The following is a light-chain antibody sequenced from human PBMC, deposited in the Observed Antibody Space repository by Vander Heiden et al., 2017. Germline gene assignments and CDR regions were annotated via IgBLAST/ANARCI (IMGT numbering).Light chain of an antibody. V-gene: IGKV4-1*01. J-gene: IGKJ2*01. CDR3: QQYYTTPYT. Sequence: DIVMTQSPDSLAASLCERATINCKSSQSVLYSSNNKNYLDWYQQKPGQPPKLLIYWASTRESGVPDRFSGRAYGTDFTLTISSLQAEDVAVYYCQQYYTTPYTFGQGTKLEIK. CDR2: WAS. CDR1: QSVLYSSNNKNY.